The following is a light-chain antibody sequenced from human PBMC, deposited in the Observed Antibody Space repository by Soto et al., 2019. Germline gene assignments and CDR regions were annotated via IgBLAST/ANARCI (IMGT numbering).Light chain of an antibody. Sequence: EIVMTQSPATLSVSPGERATLSCRASQSVSSNLAWYQQNPGQAPRLLIYGASTRATGIPARFSGSGSGTEFTLTISSLQSEDFAVYYCQQYNNWPRGLTFGGGTKVEIK. CDR3: QQYNNWPRGLT. CDR2: GAS. CDR1: QSVSSN. J-gene: IGKJ4*01. V-gene: IGKV3-15*01.